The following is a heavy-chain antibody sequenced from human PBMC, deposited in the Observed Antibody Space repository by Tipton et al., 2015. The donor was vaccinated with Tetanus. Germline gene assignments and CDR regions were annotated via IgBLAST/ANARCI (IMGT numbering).Heavy chain of an antibody. Sequence: SLRLSCATSGLFFKNAWMNWVRQAPGKGLEWVGRIKSKTDGGTTDYAARVKDRFSISRDDSKDTLFLQMNSLKTEDTALYYCTPPGKLGAGFRVDSWGPGALVAAS. CDR1: GLFFKNAW. V-gene: IGHV3-15*07. D-gene: IGHD7-27*01. CDR3: TPPGKLGAGFRVDS. CDR2: IKSKTDGGTT. J-gene: IGHJ4*02.